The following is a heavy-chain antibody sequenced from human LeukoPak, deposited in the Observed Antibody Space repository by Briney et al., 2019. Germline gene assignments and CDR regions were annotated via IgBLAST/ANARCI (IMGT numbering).Heavy chain of an antibody. CDR2: INPNSGGT. V-gene: IGHV1-2*02. CDR3: ARGAHRRDGYNLDWFDP. CDR1: GYTFTGYY. D-gene: IGHD5-24*01. Sequence: ASVKVSCKASGYTFTGYYMHWVRQAPGQGLEWMGWINPNSGGTNYAQKFRGRVTMTRDTSISTAYMELSSLRSEDTAVYYCARGAHRRDGYNLDWFDPWGQGTLVTVSS. J-gene: IGHJ5*02.